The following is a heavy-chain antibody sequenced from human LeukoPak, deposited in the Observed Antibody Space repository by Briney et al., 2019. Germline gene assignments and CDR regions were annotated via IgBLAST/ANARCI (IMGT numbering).Heavy chain of an antibody. CDR3: ARLQQWLPTRRVWFGP. D-gene: IGHD6-19*01. V-gene: IGHV4-59*08. Sequence: SETLSLTCTVSGGSISSYYWSWIRQPPGKGLEWIGYIYYSGSTNYNPPLKSRVTISVDTSKNQFSLKLSSVTAADTAVYYCARLQQWLPTRRVWFGPWGQGTLVTVSS. J-gene: IGHJ5*02. CDR1: GGSISSYY. CDR2: IYYSGST.